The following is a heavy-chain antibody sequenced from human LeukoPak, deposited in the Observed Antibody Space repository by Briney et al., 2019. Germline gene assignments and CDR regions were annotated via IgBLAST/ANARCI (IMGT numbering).Heavy chain of an antibody. CDR1: GYTFTSYG. Sequence: GASVKVSCKASGYTFTSYGISWVRQAPGQGLEWMGWISAYNGNTNYAQKLQGRVTMTTDTSTSTAYMELRSLRSDDTAVYYCARDQRITMIVVVDNWFDPWGQGTLVTVSS. CDR3: ARDQRITMIVVVDNWFDP. D-gene: IGHD3-22*01. J-gene: IGHJ5*02. CDR2: ISAYNGNT. V-gene: IGHV1-18*01.